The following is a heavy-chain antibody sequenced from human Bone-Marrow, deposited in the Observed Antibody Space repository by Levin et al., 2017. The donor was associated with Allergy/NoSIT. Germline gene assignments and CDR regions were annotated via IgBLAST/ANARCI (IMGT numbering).Heavy chain of an antibody. V-gene: IGHV1-8*01. Sequence: ASVKVSCKASGYTFTSYDINWVRQATGQGLEWMGWMNPNSGNTDSAQKFQGRVTMTRNTSINTAYMELSSLTSEDTAVYYCATDHGDYEYGMDLWGQGTTVTVSS. CDR2: MNPNSGNT. J-gene: IGHJ6*02. CDR3: ATDHGDYEYGMDL. CDR1: GYTFTSYD. D-gene: IGHD4-17*01.